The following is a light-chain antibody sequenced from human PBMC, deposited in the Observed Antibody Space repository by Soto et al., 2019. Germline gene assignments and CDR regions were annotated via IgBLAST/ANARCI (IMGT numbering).Light chain of an antibody. V-gene: IGKV3-11*01. J-gene: IGKJ2*01. CDR2: DAS. Sequence: EIVLTQSPATLSLSPGEGATLSRRASQSIGSYLAWYQHKSGQAPRLLIYDASNRATDIPARFRGSGSGTDFTLTISSLEHEDFAVYYCQQRSSWYTFGQGTKLEIK. CDR3: QQRSSWYT. CDR1: QSIGSY.